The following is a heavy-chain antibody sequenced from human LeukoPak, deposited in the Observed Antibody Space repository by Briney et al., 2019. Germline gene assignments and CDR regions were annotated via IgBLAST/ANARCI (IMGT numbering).Heavy chain of an antibody. CDR1: GFTFSSYG. D-gene: IGHD4/OR15-4a*01. Sequence: PGRSLRLSCAASGFTFSSYGMHWVRQAPGKGLEWVAVISYDGSNKYYADSVKGRFTISRDNSKNTLYLQMNSLRAEDTAVYYCAKDKGXGAYYFDYWGQGTLVTVSS. J-gene: IGHJ4*02. CDR2: ISYDGSNK. V-gene: IGHV3-30*18. CDR3: AKDKGXGAYYFDY.